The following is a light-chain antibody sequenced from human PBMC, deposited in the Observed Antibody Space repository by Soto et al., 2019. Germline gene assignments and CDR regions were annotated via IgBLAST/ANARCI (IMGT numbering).Light chain of an antibody. Sequence: DIVLTQSQCTMSLSPGEGATVSCRVSQSINSKSLVWYQRKFGQAPSLLIYNTSSRATGIPDRFSGSGSGTDFTLSISRLEPEEFAVDYCQHYGGSFIFGPGTKVDFK. V-gene: IGKV3-20*01. CDR1: QSINSKS. CDR3: QHYGGSFI. CDR2: NTS. J-gene: IGKJ3*01.